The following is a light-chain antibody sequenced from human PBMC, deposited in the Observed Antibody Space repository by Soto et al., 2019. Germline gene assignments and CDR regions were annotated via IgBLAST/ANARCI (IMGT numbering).Light chain of an antibody. CDR2: DAS. Sequence: DMQMSQSPSTLSAFVGDRVTITCRASQSISNSLAWYQQKPGKAPKLLINDASSLERGVPSRFSGSGSGTEFTLTISSLQPDDFATYFCQHYSSYSRTFGQGTKVDIK. J-gene: IGKJ1*01. CDR1: QSISNS. CDR3: QHYSSYSRT. V-gene: IGKV1-5*01.